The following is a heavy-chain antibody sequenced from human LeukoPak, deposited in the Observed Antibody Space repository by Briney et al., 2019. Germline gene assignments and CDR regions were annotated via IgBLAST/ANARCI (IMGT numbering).Heavy chain of an antibody. CDR2: INHSGST. J-gene: IGHJ4*02. D-gene: IGHD3-22*01. V-gene: IGHV4-34*01. CDR1: GFTFSSYW. Sequence: ESLRLSCAASGFTFSSYWMSWVRQPPGKGLEWIGEINHSGSTNYNPSLKSRVTISVDTSKNQFSLKLSSVTAADTAVYYCARVYYYDSSGPLDHWGQGTLVTVSS. CDR3: ARVYYYDSSGPLDH.